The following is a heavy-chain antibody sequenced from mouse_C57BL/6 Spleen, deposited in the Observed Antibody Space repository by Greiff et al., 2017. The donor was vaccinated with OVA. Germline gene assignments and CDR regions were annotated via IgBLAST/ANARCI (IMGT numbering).Heavy chain of an antibody. CDR3: ARLGAY. V-gene: IGHV5-17*01. CDR2: ISSGSSTI. J-gene: IGHJ3*01. Sequence: DVMLVESGGGLVKPGGSLKLSCAASGFTFSDYGMHWVRQAPEKGLEWVAYISSGSSTIYYADTVKGRFTISRDNAKNTLFLQMTSLRSEDTAMYYCARLGAYWGQGTLVTVSA. D-gene: IGHD3-1*01. CDR1: GFTFSDYG.